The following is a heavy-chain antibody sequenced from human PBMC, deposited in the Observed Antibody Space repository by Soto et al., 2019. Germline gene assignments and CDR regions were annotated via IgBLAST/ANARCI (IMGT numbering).Heavy chain of an antibody. D-gene: IGHD6-19*01. Sequence: QVQLVQSGAEVKKPGSSVKVSCKASGGTFSNYAISWVRQAPGQGLEWMGGIIPIFGTANYAQKFQGRVTITAEESMIKAYMELRRLRSEDTAVYYCAQTLGLALAGPGQFDLWGRGTLVTVSS. CDR1: GGTFSNYA. CDR2: IIPIFGTA. J-gene: IGHJ2*01. V-gene: IGHV1-69*12. CDR3: AQTLGLALAGPGQFDL.